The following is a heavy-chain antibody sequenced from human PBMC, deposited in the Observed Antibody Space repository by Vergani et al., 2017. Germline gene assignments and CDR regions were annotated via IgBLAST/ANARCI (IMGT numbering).Heavy chain of an antibody. CDR3: AREGVGGYCSSTSCFPVWFDP. Sequence: QVQLVQSGAEVKKPGSSVKVSCKASGGTFSSYAISWVRQAPGQGLEWMGGIIPIFGTANYAQKFQGRVTITADESTSTAYMELSSLRSEDTAVYYCAREGVGGYCSSTSCFPVWFDPWGQGTLVTVSS. V-gene: IGHV1-69*01. J-gene: IGHJ5*02. CDR2: IIPIFGTA. D-gene: IGHD2-2*01. CDR1: GGTFSSYA.